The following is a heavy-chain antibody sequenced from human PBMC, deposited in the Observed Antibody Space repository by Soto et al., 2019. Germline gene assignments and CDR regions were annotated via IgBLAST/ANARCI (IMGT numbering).Heavy chain of an antibody. CDR2: IYYSGST. CDR3: ARSTVTYYYDSSGYSFDY. CDR1: GGSINTDNNY. Sequence: PSETLSLTCTVSGGSINTDNNYWGWIRQPPGKGLEWIGSIYYSGSTYYNPSLKSRVTISVDTSKNQFSLKLSSVTAADTAVYYCARSTVTYYYDSSGYSFDYWGQGTLVTVSS. J-gene: IGHJ4*02. V-gene: IGHV4-39*01. D-gene: IGHD3-22*01.